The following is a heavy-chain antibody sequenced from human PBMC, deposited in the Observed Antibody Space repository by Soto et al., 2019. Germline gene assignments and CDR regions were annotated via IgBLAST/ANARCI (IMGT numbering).Heavy chain of an antibody. Sequence: ASVKVSCKASGGTFSSYAISWVRQAPGQGLEWMGGIIPIFGTAIYAQKFQGRVTITADESTSTAYMELSSLRSEDTAVYYCARQLTGDHYYYYYMDVWGKGTTVTVSS. CDR3: ARQLTGDHYYYYYMDV. D-gene: IGHD7-27*01. CDR1: GGTFSSYA. CDR2: IIPIFGTA. V-gene: IGHV1-69*13. J-gene: IGHJ6*03.